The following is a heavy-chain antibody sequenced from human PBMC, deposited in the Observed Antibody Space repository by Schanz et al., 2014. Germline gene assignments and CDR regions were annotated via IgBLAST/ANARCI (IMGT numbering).Heavy chain of an antibody. V-gene: IGHV3-23*04. D-gene: IGHD3-10*01. CDR1: RFTVTNAW. J-gene: IGHJ3*02. CDR2: ISASGGDT. Sequence: EVHLVESGGGLVKPGGSLTLSCAASRFTVTNAWMSWVRQAPGKGLEWLSVISASGGDTYYADSVKGRFTISRDNSKNTLYLQMNSLRAEDTAVYYCAKGRFGELSAFDIWGQGTMVTVSS. CDR3: AKGRFGELSAFDI.